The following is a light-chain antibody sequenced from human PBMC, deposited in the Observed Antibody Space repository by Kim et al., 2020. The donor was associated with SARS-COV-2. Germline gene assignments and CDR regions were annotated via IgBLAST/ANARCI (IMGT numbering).Light chain of an antibody. CDR2: KDN. V-gene: IGLV10-54*01. CDR3: SAWDSSLRLQM. CDR1: NDNGACQG. J-gene: IGLJ3*02. Sequence: QTATLTGTGNNDNGACQGAVWLQQHQGHPPKLLSYKDNNRPSGVSERCSASRSGVTASLTITDLQAEDEADYYCSAWDSSLRLQMFGGGTKLTVL.